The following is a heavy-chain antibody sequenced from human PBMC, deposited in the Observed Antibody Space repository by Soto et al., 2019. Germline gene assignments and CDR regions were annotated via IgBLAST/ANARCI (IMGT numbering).Heavy chain of an antibody. CDR2: ISGDGSRT. CDR3: ARSLPGTYGAFDL. V-gene: IGHV3-74*01. J-gene: IGHJ3*01. Sequence: PGGSLRLSCAASEFTFRSYWMHWVRQSPGKGLVWVSRISGDGSRTNYADSVRGRITISRGNAKNTVYLQVDSLRDEDTAVYYCARSLPGTYGAFDLWGQGTVVTVSS. CDR1: EFTFRSYW. D-gene: IGHD1-7*01.